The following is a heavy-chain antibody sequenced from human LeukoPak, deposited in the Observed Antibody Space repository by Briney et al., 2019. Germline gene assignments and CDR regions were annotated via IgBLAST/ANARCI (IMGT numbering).Heavy chain of an antibody. D-gene: IGHD3-9*01. CDR1: GFTFSSYA. CDR3: AKDRYYDILTGYYSYYFDY. V-gene: IGHV3-23*01. Sequence: GGSLRLSCAASGFTFSSYAMSWVRQAPGKGLEWVSAISGSGGSTYYADSVKGRFTISRDNSKNTLYLQMNSLRAEDTAVYYCAKDRYYDILTGYYSYYFDYWGQGTLVTVSS. CDR2: ISGSGGST. J-gene: IGHJ4*02.